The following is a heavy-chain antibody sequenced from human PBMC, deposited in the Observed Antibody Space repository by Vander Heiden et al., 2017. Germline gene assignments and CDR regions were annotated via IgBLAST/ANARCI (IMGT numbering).Heavy chain of an antibody. CDR1: CGSISSGGYY. D-gene: IGHD3-10*01. CDR2: IYYSGST. CDR3: ARDPAAGPKDYYYYGMDV. J-gene: IGHJ6*02. Sequence: HLQESGPGLVKPSQTLSLTCTVSCGSISSGGYYWSWIRQHPGKGLEWIGYIYYSGSTYYNPSLKSRVTISVDTSKNQFSLKLSSVTAADTAVYYCARDPAAGPKDYYYYGMDVWGQGTTVTVSS. V-gene: IGHV4-31*03.